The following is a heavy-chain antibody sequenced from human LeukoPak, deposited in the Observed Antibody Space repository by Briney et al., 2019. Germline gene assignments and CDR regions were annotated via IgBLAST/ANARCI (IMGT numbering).Heavy chain of an antibody. CDR3: ARELWFVNAPGSWLDP. CDR2: IYTSGST. V-gene: IGHV4-4*07. J-gene: IGHJ5*02. D-gene: IGHD3-10*01. Sequence: PSETLSLTCTVSGASISSYFWSWIRQPAGKGLEWIGRIYTSGSTKYNPSLKSRVTMSVDRSKNQFSLRLTSVTAADTAIYYCARELWFVNAPGSWLDPWGQGTQVTVSS. CDR1: GASISSYF.